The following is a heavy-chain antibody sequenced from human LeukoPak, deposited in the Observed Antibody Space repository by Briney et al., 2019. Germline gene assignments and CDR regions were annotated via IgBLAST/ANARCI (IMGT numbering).Heavy chain of an antibody. Sequence: ASVKVSCKASGYTFTGYYIHWVRQAPGQGLEWMGIINPSGGTTSYAQKFQSRVTMTRDTSTTTVYMELSSLRSEDTAMYYCARARANWNDRNWFDPWGQGTLVTVSS. V-gene: IGHV1-46*01. CDR3: ARARANWNDRNWFDP. J-gene: IGHJ5*02. D-gene: IGHD1-20*01. CDR1: GYTFTGYY. CDR2: INPSGGTT.